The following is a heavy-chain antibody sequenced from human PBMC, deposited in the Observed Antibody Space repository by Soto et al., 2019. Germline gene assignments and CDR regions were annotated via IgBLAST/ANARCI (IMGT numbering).Heavy chain of an antibody. Sequence: QVQLQESGPGLVKPSQTLSLTCTVSGGSISSGGYYWSWIRQHPGKGLEWIGYIYYSGSTYYNPSLKSRVTISVDTSKNQYSLKLSSVTAADTAVYYCARGYCSGGSCYSWTPLHWFDPWGQGTLVTVSS. D-gene: IGHD2-15*01. CDR2: IYYSGST. V-gene: IGHV4-31*03. CDR1: GGSISSGGYY. J-gene: IGHJ5*02. CDR3: ARGYCSGGSCYSWTPLHWFDP.